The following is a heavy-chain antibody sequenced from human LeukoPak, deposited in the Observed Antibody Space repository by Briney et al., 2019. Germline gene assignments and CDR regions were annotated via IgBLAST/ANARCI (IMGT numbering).Heavy chain of an antibody. V-gene: IGHV1-46*01. Sequence: APVKVSCKVSGYTLTELSMHWVRQAPGKGLEWMGIINPSGGSTSYAQKFQGRVTMTRDTSTSTVYMELSSLRSEDTAVYYCARADSSSWPTPQDYWGQGTLVTVSS. CDR3: ARADSSSWPTPQDY. CDR2: INPSGGST. D-gene: IGHD6-13*01. J-gene: IGHJ4*02. CDR1: GYTLTELS.